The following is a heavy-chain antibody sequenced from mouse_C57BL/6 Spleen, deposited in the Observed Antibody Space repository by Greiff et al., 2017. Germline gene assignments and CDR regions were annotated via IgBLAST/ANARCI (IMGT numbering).Heavy chain of an antibody. CDR3: ARWPLITTVKEDWYLDV. V-gene: IGHV1-80*01. CDR2: IYPGDGDT. CDR1: GYAFSSYW. Sequence: VQLQQSGAELVKPGASVKISCKASGYAFSSYWMNWVKQRPGKGLEWIGQIYPGDGDTNYNGKFKGKATLTADKSSSTAYMQLSSLTSEDSAVYFCARWPLITTVKEDWYLDVWGTGTTVTGSS. D-gene: IGHD1-1*01. J-gene: IGHJ1*03.